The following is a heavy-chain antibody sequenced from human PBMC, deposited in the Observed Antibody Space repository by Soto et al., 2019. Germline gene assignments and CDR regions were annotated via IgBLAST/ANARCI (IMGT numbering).Heavy chain of an antibody. J-gene: IGHJ4*02. Sequence: GGSLRLSCVASGFVFSDYAMSWVRQAPGKGLEWVSAISAGGVDTYYADSVKGRFTVSRANSKNTLYLQMNSLRAEDTAIYYCANVPFWCGGSSCYTEGFDSWGQGTLVTVSS. CDR1: GFVFSDYA. V-gene: IGHV3-23*01. CDR2: ISAGGVDT. D-gene: IGHD3-3*01. CDR3: ANVPFWCGGSSCYTEGFDS.